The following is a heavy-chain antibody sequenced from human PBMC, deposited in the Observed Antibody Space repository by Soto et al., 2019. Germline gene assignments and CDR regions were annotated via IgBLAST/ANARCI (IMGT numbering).Heavy chain of an antibody. Sequence: QVQLQESGPGLVKPSQTLSLTCTVSGGSISSGDSYWSWIRQPPGKGPDWIGYISNGGSTYYTPSLTDRVTISLDMSKTYFSLKLTSVTAADTAVYYCDRDDYGCPFEMLCQGAMVTVS. CDR1: GGSISSGDSY. J-gene: IGHJ3*02. V-gene: IGHV4-30-4*01. CDR3: DRDDYGCPFEM. CDR2: ISNGGST. D-gene: IGHD4-17*01.